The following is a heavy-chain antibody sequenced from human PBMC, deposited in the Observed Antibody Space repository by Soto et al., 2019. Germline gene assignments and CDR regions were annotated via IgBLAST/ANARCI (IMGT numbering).Heavy chain of an antibody. D-gene: IGHD5-12*01. V-gene: IGHV3-30*03. Sequence: GGSLRLSCAASGFTFSSYGMHWVRQAPGKGLEWVAVISHDGSNKYYADSVKGRFTISRDNSKNTLYLQMNSLRAEDTAVYYCAIDSGYDFYDYGMDVWGQGTTVTVSS. J-gene: IGHJ6*02. CDR1: GFTFSSYG. CDR2: ISHDGSNK. CDR3: AIDSGYDFYDYGMDV.